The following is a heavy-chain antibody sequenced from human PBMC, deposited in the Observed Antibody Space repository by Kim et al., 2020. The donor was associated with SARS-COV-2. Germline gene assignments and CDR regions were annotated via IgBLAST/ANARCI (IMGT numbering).Heavy chain of an antibody. D-gene: IGHD3-9*01. Sequence: SETLSLTCTVSGGSISSSSYYWGWIRQPPGKGLEWIGSIYYSGSTYYNPSLKSRVTISVDTSKNQFSLKLSSVTAADTAVYYCARLPLTGRDTYYDILTGYWHYYYYGMDVWGQGTTVTVSS. CDR1: GGSISSSSYY. CDR3: ARLPLTGRDTYYDILTGYWHYYYYGMDV. V-gene: IGHV4-39*01. CDR2: IYYSGST. J-gene: IGHJ6*02.